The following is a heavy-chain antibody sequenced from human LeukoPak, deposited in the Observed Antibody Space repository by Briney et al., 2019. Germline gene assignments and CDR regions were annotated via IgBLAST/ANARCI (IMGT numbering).Heavy chain of an antibody. J-gene: IGHJ6*03. D-gene: IGHD3-3*01. V-gene: IGHV3-20*04. CDR1: GFTFDDYG. Sequence: GGSLRLSCAASGFTFDDYGMSWVRQAPGKGLEWVSGINWNGGSTGYADSVKGRFTISRDNAKNTLYLQMNSLRAEDTAVYYCARENYDFWSGYYRYYYYYMDVWGKGTTVTVSS. CDR3: ARENYDFWSGYYRYYYYYMDV. CDR2: INWNGGST.